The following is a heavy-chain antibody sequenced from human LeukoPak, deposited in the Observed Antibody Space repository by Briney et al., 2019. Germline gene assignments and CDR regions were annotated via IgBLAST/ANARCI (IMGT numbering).Heavy chain of an antibody. D-gene: IGHD6-13*01. CDR1: GGSISSGGYY. V-gene: IGHV4-31*03. CDR3: ARGVAAAGTIDY. CDR2: IYYSGST. J-gene: IGHJ4*02. Sequence: SETLSLTCTVSGGSISSGGYYWSWIRQHPGKGLEWIGYIYYSGSTYYNPSLKSRVTISVDTSKNQFSLKLSSVTAVDTAVYYCARGVAAAGTIDYWGQGTLVTVSS.